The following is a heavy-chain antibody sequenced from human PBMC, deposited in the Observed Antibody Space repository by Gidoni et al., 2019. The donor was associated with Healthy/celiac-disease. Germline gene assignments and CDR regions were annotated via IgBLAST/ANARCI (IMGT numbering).Heavy chain of an antibody. D-gene: IGHD4-17*01. CDR3: ARDYGDGGEYFQH. CDR1: GFPFSSYS. V-gene: IGHV3-21*01. J-gene: IGHJ1*01. Sequence: EVQLVESGGGLVKPGGPLRLSCAASGFPFSSYSMNWVRQAPGKGLEWVSSISSSSSYIYYADSVKGRFTISRDNAKNSLYLQMNSLRAEDTAVYYCARDYGDGGEYFQHWGQGTLVTVSS. CDR2: ISSSSSYI.